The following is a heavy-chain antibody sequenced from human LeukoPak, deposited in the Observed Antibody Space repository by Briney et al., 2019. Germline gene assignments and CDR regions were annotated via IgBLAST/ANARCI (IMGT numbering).Heavy chain of an antibody. CDR2: INGSGGST. CDR3: AKAPVTSCRGAFCYPFDY. J-gene: IGHJ4*02. CDR1: GFTFSSYA. D-gene: IGHD2-15*01. Sequence: GGSLRLSCAASGFTFSSYAMSWVRQAPGKGLEWVSDINGSGGSTYYADSVKGRFTISRDNSKNTLYLQMNSLRAEDTAVYYCAKAPVTSCRGAFCYPFDYWGQGTLVTVSS. V-gene: IGHV3-23*01.